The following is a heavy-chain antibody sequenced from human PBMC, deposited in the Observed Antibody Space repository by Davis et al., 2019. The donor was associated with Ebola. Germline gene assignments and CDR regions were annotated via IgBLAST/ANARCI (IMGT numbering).Heavy chain of an antibody. V-gene: IGHV1-2*02. CDR1: GFTFTGHF. J-gene: IGHJ4*02. Sequence: ASAKVSCKASGFTFTGHFIQWVRQAPGRGLEWMAWIHANEGNTKNAQKFQGRVTVTRDTSISTAYLELNGLRSDDTAVDYCAREMAGYSGNYWTIDYWGQGTLVTVSS. CDR3: AREMAGYSGNYWTIDY. D-gene: IGHD1-26*01. CDR2: IHANEGNT.